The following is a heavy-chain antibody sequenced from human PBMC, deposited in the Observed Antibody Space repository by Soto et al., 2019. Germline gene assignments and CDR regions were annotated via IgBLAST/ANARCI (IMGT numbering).Heavy chain of an antibody. CDR3: ARGLGYFISTSWCYYGMDV. V-gene: IGHV3-30-3*01. D-gene: IGHD2-2*01. Sequence: GGSLRLSCAASGFTFSSYAMHWVRQAPGKGLEWVAVISYDESNKYYADSVKSQFNNSRDNSKNTFFLQMNSLSAEDTAVFYCARGLGYFISTSWCYYGMDVWGQGTTVTVSS. J-gene: IGHJ6*02. CDR1: GFTFSSYA. CDR2: ISYDESNK.